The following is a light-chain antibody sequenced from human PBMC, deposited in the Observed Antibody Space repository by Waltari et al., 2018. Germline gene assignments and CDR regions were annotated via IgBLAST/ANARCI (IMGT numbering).Light chain of an antibody. CDR3: QQYNNWPFYT. V-gene: IGKV3-15*01. Sequence: EILMTQSPATLSVSPGERATLSSRASQSVRRNLAWYQQKPGQAPRLLIFGASTRATGIPARFSGSGSETEFTLTISSLQSEDFAVYYCQQYNNWPFYTFGQGTKVDIK. J-gene: IGKJ2*01. CDR2: GAS. CDR1: QSVRRN.